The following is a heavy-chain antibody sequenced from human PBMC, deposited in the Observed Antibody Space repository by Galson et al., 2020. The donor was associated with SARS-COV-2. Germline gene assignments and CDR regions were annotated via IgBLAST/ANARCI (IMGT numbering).Heavy chain of an antibody. J-gene: IGHJ6*02. CDR2: IIPIFGTA. V-gene: IGHV1-69*01. CDR3: ARGGGLWVRGVPSYVMDV. Sequence: GESLKISCKASGGTFSSYAISWVRQAPGQGLEWMGGIIPIFGTANYAQKFQGRVTITADESTSTAYMELSSLRAEDTAVYYCARGGGLWVRGVPSYVMDVWGQGTTVTVSS. CDR1: GGTFSSYA. D-gene: IGHD3-10*01.